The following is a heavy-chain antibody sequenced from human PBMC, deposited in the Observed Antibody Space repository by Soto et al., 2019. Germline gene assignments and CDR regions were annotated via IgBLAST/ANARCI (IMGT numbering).Heavy chain of an antibody. CDR3: GRVLAGASRHHGFEY. CDR2: MYYSGGA. Sequence: SETLSLTCAVSGVSIHNSHSFWGWIRQPPGKGLEFIGSMYYSGGANYNPSLKSRVTIPLDTSKNQSSLTVNSVTAADTAIYYCGRVLAGASRHHGFEYWGQGTLVTVSS. J-gene: IGHJ4*02. CDR1: GVSIHNSHSF. V-gene: IGHV4-39*01. D-gene: IGHD6-19*01.